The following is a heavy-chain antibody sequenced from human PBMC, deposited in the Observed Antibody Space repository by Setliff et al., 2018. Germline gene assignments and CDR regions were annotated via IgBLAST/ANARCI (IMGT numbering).Heavy chain of an antibody. V-gene: IGHV1-24*01. Sequence: ASVKVSCKVSGYTLTELSMHWVRQAPGKGLEWMGGFDPEDGDTNYAQTFEGRLTLTRDTSIRTTYMELATLRSDDTAVYYCARARHFGMDVWGQGTTVTVSS. CDR3: ARARHFGMDV. CDR2: FDPEDGDT. J-gene: IGHJ6*02. CDR1: GYTLTELS.